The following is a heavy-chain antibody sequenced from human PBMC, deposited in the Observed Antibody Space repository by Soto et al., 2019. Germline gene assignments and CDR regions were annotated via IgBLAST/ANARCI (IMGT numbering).Heavy chain of an antibody. CDR1: GFTFSNYN. J-gene: IGHJ5*02. CDR3: AREGALKPFSS. V-gene: IGHV3-21*01. Sequence: GSLRLSCVASGFTFSNYNMNWVRQAPGKGLEWVSHISGTGVYIHYADAVKGRFTISRDNAKSSVYLQMNSLRAEDTAVYYCAREGALKPFSSWGQGALVTVSS. CDR2: ISGTGVYI.